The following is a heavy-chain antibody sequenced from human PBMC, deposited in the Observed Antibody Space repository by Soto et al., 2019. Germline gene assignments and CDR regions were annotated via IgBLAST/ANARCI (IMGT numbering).Heavy chain of an antibody. CDR2: IRSKANSYAT. CDR3: TRHGSNCSSTSCYLSDY. Sequence: EVQLVESGGGLVQPGGSLKLSCAASGFTFSGSAMHWVRQASGKGLEWVGRIRSKANSYATAYAASVKGRFTISRDDSKNTAYLQMNSLKTEDTAVYYCTRHGSNCSSTSCYLSDYRGQGTLVTVSS. V-gene: IGHV3-73*01. D-gene: IGHD2-2*01. CDR1: GFTFSGSA. J-gene: IGHJ4*02.